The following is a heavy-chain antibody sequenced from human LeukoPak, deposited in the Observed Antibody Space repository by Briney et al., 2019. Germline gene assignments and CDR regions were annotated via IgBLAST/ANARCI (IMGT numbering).Heavy chain of an antibody. CDR1: DGAITGYY. CDR3: ARDYSGSYYYYYMDV. D-gene: IGHD1-26*01. CDR2: VHYGGST. V-gene: IGHV4-59*01. J-gene: IGHJ6*03. Sequence: SETLSLTCTVSDGAITGYYWGWIRQPPGKGLDWIGHVHYGGSTNYNPSLKSRVTISVDTSKDQFSLKLSSVTAADTAAYYCARDYSGSYYYYYMDVWGKGTTVTVSS.